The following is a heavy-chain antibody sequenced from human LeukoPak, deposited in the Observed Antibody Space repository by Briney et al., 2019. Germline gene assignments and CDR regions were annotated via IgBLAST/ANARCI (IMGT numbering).Heavy chain of an antibody. V-gene: IGHV4-59*01. J-gene: IGHJ4*02. CDR3: ARLYLPATRFDY. CDR1: GGSISTYY. D-gene: IGHD5-24*01. CDR2: IYHSGST. Sequence: SETLSLTCTVSGGSISTYYWSWIRQPPGKGLEWIGYIYHSGSTNYNPSLKSRVTISVDTSQNQFYLKLSSVTAADTAVYYCARLYLPATRFDYWGQGTLVTVSS.